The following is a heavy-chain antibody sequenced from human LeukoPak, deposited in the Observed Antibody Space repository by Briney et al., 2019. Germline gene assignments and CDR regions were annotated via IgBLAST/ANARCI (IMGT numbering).Heavy chain of an antibody. CDR1: GFTFSSYA. J-gene: IGHJ4*02. Sequence: GGSLRLSCAASGFTFSSYAMSWVRQAPGKGLEWVSAISGSGGSTYYADSVKGRFTISRDNSKITLYLQMNSLRAEDTAVYYCAKDYYYDSSGYYDSIDYWGQGTLVTVSS. D-gene: IGHD3-22*01. CDR2: ISGSGGST. V-gene: IGHV3-23*01. CDR3: AKDYYYDSSGYYDSIDY.